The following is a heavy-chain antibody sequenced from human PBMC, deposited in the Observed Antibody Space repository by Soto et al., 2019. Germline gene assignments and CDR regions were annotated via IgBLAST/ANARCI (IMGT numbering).Heavy chain of an antibody. D-gene: IGHD2-2*01. V-gene: IGHV3-23*01. Sequence: VQLFESGGGLVQPGGSLRLSCVGSGFFFSSYTMTYVRHAPRKGLEWVSSFSATSENTYYADSVRGRFTISRDNSKNAVFLLMNSLTSESTATYHCAKARDQLWVILPFDYLGHGILVIASS. CDR2: FSATSENT. J-gene: IGHJ4*01. CDR3: AKARDQLWVILPFDY. CDR1: GFFFSSYT.